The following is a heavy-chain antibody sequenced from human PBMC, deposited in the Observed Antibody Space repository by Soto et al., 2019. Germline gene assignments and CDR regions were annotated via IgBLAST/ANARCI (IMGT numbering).Heavy chain of an antibody. CDR2: IYYSGST. D-gene: IGHD4-4*01. V-gene: IGHV4-59*08. CDR1: GGSISSYY. CDR3: ARQPTVTTPGWFDP. J-gene: IGHJ5*02. Sequence: SETLSLTCTVSGGSISSYYWSWIRQPPGKGLEWIGYIYYSGSTNYNPSLKSRVTISVDTSKNQFSLKLSSVTAADTAVYYCARQPTVTTPGWFDPWGQGTLVTVSS.